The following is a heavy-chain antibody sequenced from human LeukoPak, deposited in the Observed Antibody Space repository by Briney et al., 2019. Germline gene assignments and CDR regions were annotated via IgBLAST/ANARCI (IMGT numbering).Heavy chain of an antibody. J-gene: IGHJ5*02. Sequence: KPGGSLRLSCAASGFTFSSYSMNWVRQAPGKGLEWVSSISSSSSYIYYADSVKGRFTISRDNAKNSLYLQMNSLRAEDTAVYYCARDRDRYSSNGIDPWGQGTLVTVSS. CDR1: GFTFSSYS. CDR2: ISSSSSYI. V-gene: IGHV3-21*01. CDR3: ARDRDRYSSNGIDP. D-gene: IGHD6-13*01.